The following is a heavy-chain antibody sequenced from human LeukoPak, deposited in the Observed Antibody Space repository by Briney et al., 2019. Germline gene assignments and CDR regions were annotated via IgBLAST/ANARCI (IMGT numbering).Heavy chain of an antibody. V-gene: IGHV3-53*01. Sequence: PGGSLRLSCAASGFTVSGNYMNWVRQAPGKGLEWVSVIYSGGSTYYAASGKGRFTISRDNSKNTLYLQMNSLRAEDTAVYYCASPGRATVTLPYYLDYWGQGTLVTVSS. CDR1: GFTVSGNY. J-gene: IGHJ4*02. CDR3: ASPGRATVTLPYYLDY. CDR2: IYSGGST. D-gene: IGHD4-17*01.